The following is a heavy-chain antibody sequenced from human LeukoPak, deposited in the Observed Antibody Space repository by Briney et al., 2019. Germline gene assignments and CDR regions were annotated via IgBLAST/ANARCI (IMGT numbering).Heavy chain of an antibody. CDR1: GYTFTTYG. J-gene: IGHJ3*02. D-gene: IGHD4-17*01. V-gene: IGHV1-18*04. CDR3: ARNDYGGHDAFDI. Sequence: ASVKVSCKASGYTFTTYGISWVRQAPGQGLEWMGWISAYNGNTNYAQKLQGRVTMTTDTSTSTAYMELRSLRSEDTAIYYCARNDYGGHDAFDIWGQGTMVIVSS. CDR2: ISAYNGNT.